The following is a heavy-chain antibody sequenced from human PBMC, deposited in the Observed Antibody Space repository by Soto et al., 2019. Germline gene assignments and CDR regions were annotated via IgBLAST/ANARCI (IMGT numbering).Heavy chain of an antibody. J-gene: IGHJ3*02. Sequence: QVQLMQSGAEVKKPGASVKVSCKASGYTFTSYDINWVRQATGQGLEGMGWMNPNSGNTGYAQKFQGRVTMTRNTSISTAYMELSSLRSEDTAVYYCARAGAGYSSSSKDDDAFDIWGQGTMVTVSS. CDR2: MNPNSGNT. V-gene: IGHV1-8*01. CDR1: GYTFTSYD. D-gene: IGHD6-6*01. CDR3: ARAGAGYSSSSKDDDAFDI.